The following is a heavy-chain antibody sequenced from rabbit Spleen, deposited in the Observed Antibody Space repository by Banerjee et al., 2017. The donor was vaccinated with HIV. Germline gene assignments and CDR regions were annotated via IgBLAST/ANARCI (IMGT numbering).Heavy chain of an antibody. Sequence: QEQLVESGGGLVQPGGSLKLSCKASGFDFSVYGLSWVRQAPGKGLEWIACIYGGSSDNTDYANWAKGRFTISKTSSTTVTLQMTSLTAADTATYFCARGFRYVSGSGYCDLWGQGTLVTVS. D-gene: IGHD1-1*01. CDR3: ARGFRYVSGSGYCDL. CDR2: IYGGSSDNT. V-gene: IGHV1S45*01. J-gene: IGHJ3*01. CDR1: GFDFSVYG.